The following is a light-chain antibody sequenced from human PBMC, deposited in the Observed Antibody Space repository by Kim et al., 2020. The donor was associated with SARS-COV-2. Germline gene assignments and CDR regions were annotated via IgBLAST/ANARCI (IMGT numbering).Light chain of an antibody. V-gene: IGLV3-1*01. J-gene: IGLJ3*02. CDR3: QAWDSSNGV. CDR2: QDK. Sequence: SYELTQPPSVSVSPGQTASITCSGDKLGLKYVCWYQQKPGQSPVVVIYQDKKRPSGIPERFSGSNSGNTATLTISGTQAMDEADYYCQAWDSSNGVFGGGTKVTVL. CDR1: KLGLKY.